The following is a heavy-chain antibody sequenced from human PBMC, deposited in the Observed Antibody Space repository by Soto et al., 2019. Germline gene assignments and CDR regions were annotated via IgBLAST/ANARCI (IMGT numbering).Heavy chain of an antibody. CDR2: IYWDDDK. D-gene: IGHD3-10*01. CDR3: AHRAYYYGSGSYYTH. V-gene: IGHV2-5*02. Sequence: QITLKESGPPLVKPTQTLTLTCTFSGFSLSTREVGVGWIRQPPGKALEWLALIYWDDDKRYSPSLKSRLTIAKDTSKTLGILIMHNVYPEDTATYYCAHRAYYYGSGSYYTHWGQGTLVTVSS. J-gene: IGHJ4*02. CDR1: GFSLSTREVG.